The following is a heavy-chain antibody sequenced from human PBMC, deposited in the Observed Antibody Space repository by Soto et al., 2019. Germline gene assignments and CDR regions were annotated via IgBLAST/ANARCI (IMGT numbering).Heavy chain of an antibody. V-gene: IGHV5-51*01. D-gene: IGHD2-8*01. CDR1: GYSFASQW. Sequence: GESLKISCKGSGYSFASQWIGWVRQRPGKGLEWMGNIYPADSDTRYSPAFEGQVTMSVDKATRTAYLQWTSLKASDTAMYYCARIPHTNNSSYEYYYGMEVWGQGTAVTVAS. CDR3: ARIPHTNNSSYEYYYGMEV. J-gene: IGHJ6*02. CDR2: IYPADSDT.